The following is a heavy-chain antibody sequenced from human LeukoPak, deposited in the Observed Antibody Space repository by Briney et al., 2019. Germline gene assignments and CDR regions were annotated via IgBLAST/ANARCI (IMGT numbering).Heavy chain of an antibody. D-gene: IGHD3-3*01. CDR2: IYYSGSI. J-gene: IGHJ6*03. CDR3: ARERGRTHYDFWSGYHMDV. CDR1: GGSISSYY. V-gene: IGHV4-59*01. Sequence: SETLSLTCTVSGGSISSYYWSWIRQPPGKGLEWIGYIYYSGSINYNPSLKSRVTISVDTSKNQFSLKLSSVNAADTAVYYCARERGRTHYDFWSGYHMDVWGKGTTVTVSS.